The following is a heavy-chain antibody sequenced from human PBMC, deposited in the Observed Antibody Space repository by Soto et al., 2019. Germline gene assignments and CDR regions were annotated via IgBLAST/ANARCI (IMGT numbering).Heavy chain of an antibody. CDR3: ARDQHWAFDY. V-gene: IGHV1-69*13. D-gene: IGHD7-27*01. Sequence: GGSVKDSCKASGGTFSSYAISLVRQAPGQGLEWMGGIIPIFGTANYAQKFQGRVTITADESTRTAYMELSSLRSEDTAVYYCARDQHWAFDYWGQGTLVTVSS. J-gene: IGHJ4*02. CDR2: IIPIFGTA. CDR1: GGTFSSYA.